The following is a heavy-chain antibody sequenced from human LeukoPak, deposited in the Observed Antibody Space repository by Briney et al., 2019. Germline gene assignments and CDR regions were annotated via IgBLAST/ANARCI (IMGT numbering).Heavy chain of an antibody. CDR2: IIPIFGTA. CDR1: VGTFSIYA. CDR3: ARDSGYDWEDY. D-gene: IGHD5-12*01. J-gene: IGHJ4*02. V-gene: IGHV1-69*06. Sequence: AAVTVSFTSSVGTFSIYAISWVRQAPGQGREWMGRIIPIFGTANYAQTFQGRVTITADKSTSTAYMELSSLRSEDTAVYYCARDSGYDWEDYWGQGTLVTVSS.